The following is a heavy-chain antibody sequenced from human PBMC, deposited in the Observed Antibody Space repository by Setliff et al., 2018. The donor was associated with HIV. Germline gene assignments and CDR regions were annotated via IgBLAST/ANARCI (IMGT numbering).Heavy chain of an antibody. V-gene: IGHV3-74*03. CDR2: INSDGTST. D-gene: IGHD6-13*01. CDR3: ATLSSNWHLDY. J-gene: IGHJ4*03. CDR1: GFTFSPYW. Sequence: GGSLRLSCAASGFTFSPYWMHWVRQAPGKGLVWVSRINSDGTSTTYADSVKGRFTISRDNAKNTVYLQMNSLRAEDTAVYYCATLSSNWHLDYWGQGTTVTVSS.